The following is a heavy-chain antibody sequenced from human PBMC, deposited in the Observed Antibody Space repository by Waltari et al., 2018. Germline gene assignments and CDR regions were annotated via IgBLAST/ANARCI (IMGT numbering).Heavy chain of an antibody. CDR2: LDPEDGQA. V-gene: IGHV1-69-2*01. CDR3: AAALGGGISASRPFHF. Sequence: EVQLLQSGAEVKKPGTPVKISCKVSGDTFTDNYIHWIQQAPGKGLQWMGLLDPEDGQAWYAEKFKGRVTMTADTSIHTAYMELTSLTSEDTAFYYCAAALGGGISASRPFHFWGQGTMITVSS. CDR1: GDTFTDNY. J-gene: IGHJ3*01. D-gene: IGHD3-10*01.